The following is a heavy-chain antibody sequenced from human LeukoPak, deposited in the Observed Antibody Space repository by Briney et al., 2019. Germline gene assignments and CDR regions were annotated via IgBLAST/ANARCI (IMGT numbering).Heavy chain of an antibody. CDR3: AARRDSRITMIVDDY. Sequence: PSETLSLTCAVYGGSFSGYYWSWIRQPPGKGLEWIGEINHSGSTNYNPSLKSRVTISVDTSKNQFSLKLSSGTAADTAVYYCAARRDSRITMIVDDYWGQGTLVTVSS. J-gene: IGHJ4*02. D-gene: IGHD3-22*01. CDR1: GGSFSGYY. CDR2: INHSGST. V-gene: IGHV4-34*01.